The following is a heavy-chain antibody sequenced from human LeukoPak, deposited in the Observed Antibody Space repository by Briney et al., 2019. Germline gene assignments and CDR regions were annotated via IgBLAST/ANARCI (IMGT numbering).Heavy chain of an antibody. V-gene: IGHV3-73*01. D-gene: IGHD1-26*01. CDR1: GFTFSGAT. CDR3: ASIGIGTPDYDY. J-gene: IGHJ4*01. Sequence: GGSLRLSCAASGFTFSGATMHWVRQASGKGLEWVGRMRSKANGYATTFAASVEGRFTISRDDSENTAYLQMNSLRTEDTAVYFCASIGIGTPDYDYWGHGTLVTVSS. CDR2: MRSKANGYAT.